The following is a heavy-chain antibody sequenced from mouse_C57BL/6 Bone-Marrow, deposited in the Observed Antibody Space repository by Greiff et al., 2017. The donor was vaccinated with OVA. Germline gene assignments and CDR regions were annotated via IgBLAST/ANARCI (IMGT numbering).Heavy chain of an antibody. J-gene: IGHJ2*01. Sequence: QVQLQQSGAELMKPGASVKLSCKATGYTFTGYWIEWVKQRPGHGLEWIGEILPGSGSTTYNAKFKGKATFTADTSSNTAYMQLSSLTTEDSAIYYCAKTVTFDDWGQGTTLTVSS. D-gene: IGHD2-3*01. V-gene: IGHV1-9*01. CDR3: AKTVTFDD. CDR2: ILPGSGST. CDR1: GYTFTGYW.